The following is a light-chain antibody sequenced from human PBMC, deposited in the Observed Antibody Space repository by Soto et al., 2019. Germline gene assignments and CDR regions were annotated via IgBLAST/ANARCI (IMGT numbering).Light chain of an antibody. J-gene: IGLJ1*01. CDR3: CSFAGSYSYV. CDR2: DVT. CDR1: SSDVGRYDY. Sequence: QSALTQPRSVSGSPGQSVTISCTGASSDVGRYDYVSWYQQYPGEAPKLIIYDVTERPSGVPDRFSGSKSGNTASLTISWLRAEDEAAYSCCSFAGSYSYVFGSGTKVTVL. V-gene: IGLV2-11*01.